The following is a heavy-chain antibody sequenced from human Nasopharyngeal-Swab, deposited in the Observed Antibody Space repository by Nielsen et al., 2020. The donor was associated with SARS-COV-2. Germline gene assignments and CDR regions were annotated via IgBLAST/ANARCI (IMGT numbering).Heavy chain of an antibody. J-gene: IGHJ4*02. CDR1: GFTFSSCA. CDR2: ISGSGGST. D-gene: IGHD4-17*01. Sequence: ESLKISCAASGFTFSSCAMSWVRQAPGKGLEWVSAISGSGGSTYYADSVKGRFTISRDNSKNTLYLQMNSLRAEDTAVYYCAKLHHYYGESDYWGQGTLVTVSS. CDR3: AKLHHYYGESDY. V-gene: IGHV3-23*01.